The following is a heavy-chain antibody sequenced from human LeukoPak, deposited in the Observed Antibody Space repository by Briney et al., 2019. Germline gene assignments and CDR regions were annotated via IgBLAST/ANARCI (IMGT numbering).Heavy chain of an antibody. CDR3: ARDLYSPYGDY. J-gene: IGHJ4*02. CDR2: ISDIGSI. D-gene: IGHD2-2*02. Sequence: SETLSLTCTVSGGSISSYYWSWIRQPPGKGLEWIAYISDIGSINYNPSHKSRVTISLDTSKNQFSLKLSSVTAADTAVYYCARDLYSPYGDYWGQGTLVTVSS. CDR1: GGSISSYY. V-gene: IGHV4-59*12.